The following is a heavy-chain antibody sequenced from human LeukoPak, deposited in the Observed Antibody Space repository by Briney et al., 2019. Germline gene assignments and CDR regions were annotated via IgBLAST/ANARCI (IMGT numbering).Heavy chain of an antibody. D-gene: IGHD2-21*02. Sequence: SEIVCLTCAVYVGDFSGYYWSWIRQPPWKGLEWIGEINHSGSTNYNPSLKSRVTISVDTSKNQFSLKLSSVTAADTAVYYCARDSFRFTANDYWGQGALVTVSS. CDR1: VGDFSGYY. CDR3: ARDSFRFTANDY. V-gene: IGHV4-34*01. CDR2: INHSGST. J-gene: IGHJ4*02.